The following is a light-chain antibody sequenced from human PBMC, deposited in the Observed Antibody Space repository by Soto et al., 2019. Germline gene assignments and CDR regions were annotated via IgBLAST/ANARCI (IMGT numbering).Light chain of an antibody. CDR2: DAA. CDR1: QSVGGN. V-gene: IGKV3-15*01. J-gene: IGKJ5*01. CDR3: QQSKDWHSIT. Sequence: IVVSESPATLSVSKGERASLSCRASQSVGGNLACYQQRPGQAPRLLIFDAATRATGIPARFSGSGSGTEFTLSISSLQSEDFAVYYCQQSKDWHSITFGQGTRLEI.